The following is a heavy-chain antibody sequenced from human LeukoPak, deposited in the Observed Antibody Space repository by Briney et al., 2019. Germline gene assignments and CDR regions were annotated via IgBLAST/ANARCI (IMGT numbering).Heavy chain of an antibody. D-gene: IGHD6-13*01. Sequence: ASVKVSCKASGYTFTSYGISWVRQAPGQGLEWMGWISAYNGNTNYAQKLQGRVTMTTDTSTSTAYMELRSLRSDDTAVYYCARDSSSWYRVSGGFQHWGQGTLVTVSS. CDR1: GYTFTSYG. J-gene: IGHJ1*01. V-gene: IGHV1-18*04. CDR2: ISAYNGNT. CDR3: ARDSSSWYRVSGGFQH.